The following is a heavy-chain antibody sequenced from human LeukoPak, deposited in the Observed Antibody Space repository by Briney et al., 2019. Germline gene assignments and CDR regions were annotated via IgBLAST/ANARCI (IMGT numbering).Heavy chain of an antibody. Sequence: GGSLRLSCAASGFTFSSYNMNWVRQAPGKGLEWVSSISSSSSYLYYADSVKGRFTISRDNAKNSLYLQMSSLRAEDTAVYYCARGVWGYYDSSGYWDSYYMDVWGKGTTVTISS. CDR1: GFTFSSYN. D-gene: IGHD3-22*01. J-gene: IGHJ6*03. V-gene: IGHV3-21*01. CDR3: ARGVWGYYDSSGYWDSYYMDV. CDR2: ISSSSSYL.